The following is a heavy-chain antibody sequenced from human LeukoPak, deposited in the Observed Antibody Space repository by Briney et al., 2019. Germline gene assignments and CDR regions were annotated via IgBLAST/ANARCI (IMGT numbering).Heavy chain of an antibody. V-gene: IGHV4-59*01. CDR2: IYYSGST. D-gene: IGHD6-13*01. CDR1: GGSISSYY. Sequence: PSETLSLTCTVSGGSISSYYWGWIRQPPGKGLEWIGYIYYSGSTNYNPSLKSRVTISVDTSKNQFSLKLSSVTAADTAVYYCARNLRVRSSSWMYYFDYWGQGTLVTVSS. CDR3: ARNLRVRSSSWMYYFDY. J-gene: IGHJ4*02.